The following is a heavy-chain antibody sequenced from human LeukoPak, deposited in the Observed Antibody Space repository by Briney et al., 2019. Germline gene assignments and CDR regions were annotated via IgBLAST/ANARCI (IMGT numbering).Heavy chain of an antibody. V-gene: IGHV4-34*01. CDR2: INHSGST. CDR1: GGSFSGYY. D-gene: IGHD3-3*01. CDR3: ARGLYDFWSGYYPGRYFDY. Sequence: SETLSLTCAVYGGSFSGYYWSWVRQPPGKGLEWIGEINHSGSTNYNPSLKSRVTISVDTSKNQFSLKLSSVTAADTAVYYCARGLYDFWSGYYPGRYFDYWGQGTLVTVS. J-gene: IGHJ4*02.